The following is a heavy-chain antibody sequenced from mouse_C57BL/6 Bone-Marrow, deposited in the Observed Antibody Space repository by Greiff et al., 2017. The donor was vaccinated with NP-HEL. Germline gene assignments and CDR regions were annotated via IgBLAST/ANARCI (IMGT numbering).Heavy chain of an antibody. CDR3: ASGIYYSNFHYAMDY. Sequence: QVQLQQPGAELVKPGASVKVSCKASGYTFTSYWMHWVKQRPGQGLEWIGRIHPSDSDTNYNQKFKGKATLNVDKSSSTAYVQLSRLTSEDSAVYYCASGIYYSNFHYAMDYWGQGTSVTVSS. J-gene: IGHJ4*01. D-gene: IGHD2-5*01. V-gene: IGHV1-74*01. CDR2: IHPSDSDT. CDR1: GYTFTSYW.